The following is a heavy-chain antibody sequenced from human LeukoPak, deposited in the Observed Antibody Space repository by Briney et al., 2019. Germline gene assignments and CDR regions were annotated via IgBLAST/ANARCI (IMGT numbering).Heavy chain of an antibody. Sequence: SETLSLTCTVSGYSISSGYYWGWIRQPPGKGLEWIGSIYHSGSTYYNPSLKSRVTISVDTSKNQFSLKLSSVTAADTAVYYCARLRYSGDAFDIWGQGTMVTVSS. D-gene: IGHD3-9*01. CDR3: ARLRYSGDAFDI. CDR2: IYHSGST. CDR1: GYSISSGYY. J-gene: IGHJ3*02. V-gene: IGHV4-38-2*02.